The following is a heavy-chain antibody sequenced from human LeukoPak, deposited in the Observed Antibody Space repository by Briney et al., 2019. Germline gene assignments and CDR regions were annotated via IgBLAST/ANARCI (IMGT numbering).Heavy chain of an antibody. V-gene: IGHV3-43*02. J-gene: IGHJ5*02. CDR1: GFTLDDYA. CDR2: ISGDGDTT. D-gene: IGHD1-26*01. Sequence: GGSLRLSCVGSGFTLDDYALHWVRQAPGKGLEWISLISGDGDTTYYADSVKGRFTIPRDNSRNSLYLQMSSLRAEDTALYYCAKGVRSGTYYNCFDPWGQGTLVTVSS. CDR3: AKGVRSGTYYNCFDP.